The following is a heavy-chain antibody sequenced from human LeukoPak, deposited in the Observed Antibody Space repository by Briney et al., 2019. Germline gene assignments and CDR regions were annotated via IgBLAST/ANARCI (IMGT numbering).Heavy chain of an antibody. Sequence: GGSLRLSCAASGFTFSSYAMSWVRQAPGKGLEWVSAISGSGGSTYYADSVKGRFTISRDNSKNTLYLQMNSLRAEDTAVYYCAKVLHGSGSYSHYFDYWGQGTLVTVSS. J-gene: IGHJ4*02. CDR1: GFTFSSYA. CDR3: AKVLHGSGSYSHYFDY. CDR2: ISGSGGST. D-gene: IGHD3-10*01. V-gene: IGHV3-23*01.